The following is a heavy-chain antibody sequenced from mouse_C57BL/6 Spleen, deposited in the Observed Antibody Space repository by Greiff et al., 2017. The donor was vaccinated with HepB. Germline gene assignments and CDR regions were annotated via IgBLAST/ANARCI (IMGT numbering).Heavy chain of an antibody. CDR1: GYTFTSYW. CDR2: IDPSDSYT. Sequence: QVQLQQSGAELVMPGASVKLSCKASGYTFTSYWMHWVKQRPGQGLEWIGEIDPSDSYTNYNQKFKGKSTLTVDKSSSTAYMQLSSLTSEDSAVYYCARYYYDYVDYWGQGTTLTVSS. D-gene: IGHD2-4*01. CDR3: ARYYYDYVDY. J-gene: IGHJ2*01. V-gene: IGHV1-69*01.